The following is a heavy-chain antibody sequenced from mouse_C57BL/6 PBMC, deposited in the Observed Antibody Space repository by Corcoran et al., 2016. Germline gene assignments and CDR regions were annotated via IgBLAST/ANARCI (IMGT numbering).Heavy chain of an antibody. CDR2: INTYSGVP. V-gene: IGHV9-3*01. CDR3: ARSLTGTAYWYFDG. CDR1: GYTFTTYG. Sequence: QIQLVQSGPELKKPGETVKISCKASGYTFTTYGMSWVKQAPGKGLKWMGWINTYSGVPTYADDFKGRFAFSLETSDSTAYLQINNLKNEDTATYFWARSLTGTAYWYFDGWGTGITVTGSS. D-gene: IGHD4-1*01. J-gene: IGHJ1*03.